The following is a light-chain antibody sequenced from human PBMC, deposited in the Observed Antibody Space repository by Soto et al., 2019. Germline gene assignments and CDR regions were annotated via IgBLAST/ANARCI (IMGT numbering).Light chain of an antibody. J-gene: IGLJ1*01. Sequence: QTVVTQEPSFSVSPGGTVTLTCGLSSCSVSTGHFPSWYQQTPGQAPRTLIYGTNSRSSGVPDRFSGSILGTKAALTITGAQADDESDYYCVLYMGGGTYVFGAGTKVTVL. CDR3: VLYMGGGTYV. V-gene: IGLV8-61*01. CDR1: SCSVSTGHF. CDR2: GTN.